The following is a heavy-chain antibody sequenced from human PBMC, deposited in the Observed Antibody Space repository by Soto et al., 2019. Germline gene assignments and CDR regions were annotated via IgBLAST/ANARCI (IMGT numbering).Heavy chain of an antibody. CDR3: ARIDGSDRVDY. Sequence: EVQLVESGGGLVKPGGSLRLSCAASGFTFSSYSMNWVRQAPGKGLEWVSSISSSSSYIYYADSVKGRFTISRDNAKNLLYLQMNSLRAEDTAVYYCARIDGSDRVDYWGQGTLVTVSS. J-gene: IGHJ4*02. V-gene: IGHV3-21*01. CDR2: ISSSSSYI. CDR1: GFTFSSYS. D-gene: IGHD5-12*01.